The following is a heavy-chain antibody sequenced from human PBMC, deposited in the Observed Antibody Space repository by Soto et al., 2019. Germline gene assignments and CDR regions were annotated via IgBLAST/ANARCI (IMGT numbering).Heavy chain of an antibody. Sequence: QVQLVESGGGVVQPGRSLRLSCAVSGFTVSTYGMHWVRQAPGKGLEWVAVISRDGGTKYYADSVEGRFTISRDNSRNTLFLEMNSLRGDDMAVYYLTGEVASGYWGQGTLVTVSS. CDR2: ISRDGGTK. J-gene: IGHJ4*02. CDR3: TGEVASGY. D-gene: IGHD3-9*01. CDR1: GFTVSTYG. V-gene: IGHV3-30*03.